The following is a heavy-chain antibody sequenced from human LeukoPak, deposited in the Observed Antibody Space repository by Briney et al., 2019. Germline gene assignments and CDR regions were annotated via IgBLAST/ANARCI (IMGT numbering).Heavy chain of an antibody. J-gene: IGHJ3*02. CDR1: GFTFRSYS. Sequence: PGGSLRLSCAASGFTFRSYSMNWVRQAPGKGLEWVSSISSSSSYIYYADSVKGRFTISRDNAKNSLYLQMNSLRAEDTAVYYCARGPYGVEDAFDIWGQGTMVTVSS. D-gene: IGHD3-3*01. CDR3: ARGPYGVEDAFDI. V-gene: IGHV3-21*01. CDR2: ISSSSSYI.